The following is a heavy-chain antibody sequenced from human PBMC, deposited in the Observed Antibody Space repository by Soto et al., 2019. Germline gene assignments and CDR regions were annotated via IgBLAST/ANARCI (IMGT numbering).Heavy chain of an antibody. CDR3: ARPLEQWQLGFGMDV. V-gene: IGHV3-33*01. CDR1: GFTLSTYG. J-gene: IGHJ6*01. Sequence: GGSLRLSCAASGFTLSTYGMHWVRQAPGKGLEWVAVVWYDGSNKYYADSVKGRFTVSRDNSKNTLYLQMNSLRAEDAAVYYCARPLEQWQLGFGMDVWGQGSPVTVSS. CDR2: VWYDGSNK. D-gene: IGHD6-19*01.